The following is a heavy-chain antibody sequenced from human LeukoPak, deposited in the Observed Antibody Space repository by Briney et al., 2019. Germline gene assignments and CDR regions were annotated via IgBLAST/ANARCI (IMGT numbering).Heavy chain of an antibody. CDR2: ISYDGSDK. CDR3: ARGRRRGYYFDY. Sequence: GGSLRLSCAASGFTFSSYGMHWVRQAPGKGLEWVAVISYDGSDKYSADSVKGRFTISRDNSKNSLYLQMNSLRAEDTAVYYCARGRRRGYYFDYWGQGTLVTVSS. D-gene: IGHD1-1*01. J-gene: IGHJ4*02. CDR1: GFTFSSYG. V-gene: IGHV3-30*03.